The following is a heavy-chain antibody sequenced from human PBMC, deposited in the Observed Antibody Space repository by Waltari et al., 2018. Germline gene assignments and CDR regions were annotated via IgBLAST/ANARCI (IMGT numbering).Heavy chain of an antibody. CDR3: ARGYSGYDFRYFDY. D-gene: IGHD5-12*01. CDR2: IYHSGST. CDR1: GGSISSSNW. Sequence: QVQLQESGPGLVKPSGTLSLTCAVSGGSISSSNWWSWVRQPPGKGLEWIGEIYHSGSTNYNPSLKSLVTISVDKSKNQFSLKLSSVTAADTAVYYCARGYSGYDFRYFDYWGQGTLVTVSS. J-gene: IGHJ4*02. V-gene: IGHV4-4*02.